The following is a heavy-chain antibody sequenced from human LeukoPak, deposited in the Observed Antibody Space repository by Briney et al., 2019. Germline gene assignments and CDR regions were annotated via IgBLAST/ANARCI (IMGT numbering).Heavy chain of an antibody. V-gene: IGHV3-7*05. CDR3: APHYDSWKGYFDN. J-gene: IGHJ4*02. CDR2: INQDGSEN. Sequence: GGSLRLSCAASGFTFSDSAVHWVRQAPGKGLEWVANINQDGSENYYVASVKGRFTISRDNAKNSLDLQLNSLRDEDAAVYYCAPHYDSWKGYFDNWGQGTLVTVSS. CDR1: GFTFSDSA. D-gene: IGHD3-3*01.